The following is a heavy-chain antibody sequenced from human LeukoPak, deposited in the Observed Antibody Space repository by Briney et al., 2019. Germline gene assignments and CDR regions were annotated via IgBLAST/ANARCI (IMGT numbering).Heavy chain of an antibody. CDR1: GGSISSRDYY. Sequence: SQTLSLTCTVSGGSISSRDYYWSWIRQPPGKGLEWIGYIYYSGSTYYNPSLKSRVTISVDTSKNQFSLKLSSVTAADTAVYYCARGDYYDSSGPTLDYWGQGTLVTVSS. D-gene: IGHD3-22*01. CDR2: IYYSGST. J-gene: IGHJ4*02. CDR3: ARGDYYDSSGPTLDY. V-gene: IGHV4-30-4*01.